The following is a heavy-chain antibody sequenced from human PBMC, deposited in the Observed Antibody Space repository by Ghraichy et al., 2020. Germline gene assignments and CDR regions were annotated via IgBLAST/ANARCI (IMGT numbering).Heavy chain of an antibody. CDR2: IYYSGST. Sequence: SETLSLTCTVSGGSINSYYWSWIRQPPGKGLEWIGYIYYSGSTHYNPSLKSRVTISVDTSKNQFSLKLSSVTAADTAVYYCARQDFWSGYYTRAFDIWGRGTMVTVSS. V-gene: IGHV4-59*08. J-gene: IGHJ3*02. CDR3: ARQDFWSGYYTRAFDI. CDR1: GGSINSYY. D-gene: IGHD3-3*01.